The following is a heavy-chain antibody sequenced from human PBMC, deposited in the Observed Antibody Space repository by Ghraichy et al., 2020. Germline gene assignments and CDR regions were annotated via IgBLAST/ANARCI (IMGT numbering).Heavy chain of an antibody. CDR3: AKEMTTVTTGAFDI. Sequence: GGSLRLSCAASGFTFRTYAMSWVRQAPGKGLEWVSGIGGSGINTYYAGSVEGRFTFSRDNSKNTLYLQMTSLTAEDTAIYYCAKEMTTVTTGAFDIWGQGTMVTVSS. CDR1: GFTFRTYA. J-gene: IGHJ3*02. D-gene: IGHD4-17*01. V-gene: IGHV3-23*01. CDR2: IGGSGINT.